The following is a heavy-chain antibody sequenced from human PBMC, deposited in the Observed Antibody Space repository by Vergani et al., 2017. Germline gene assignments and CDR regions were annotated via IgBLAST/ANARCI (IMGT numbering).Heavy chain of an antibody. CDR1: GYSFTSYW. D-gene: IGHD2-2*01. J-gene: IGHJ6*03. CDR3: WRGVVAAAGHYYYYYMDV. Sequence: QLVQSGPEVKKPGTSVKVSCKASGYSFTSYWIGWVRQMPGKGLEWMGIIYPGDSDTRYSPSFQGQVTISADKSISTAYLQWSSLKASDTAMYYCWRGVVAAAGHYYYYYMDVWGKGTTVTVSS. CDR2: IYPGDSDT. V-gene: IGHV5-51*01.